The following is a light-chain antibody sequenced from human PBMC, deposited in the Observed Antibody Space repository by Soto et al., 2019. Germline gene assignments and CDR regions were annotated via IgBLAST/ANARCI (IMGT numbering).Light chain of an antibody. CDR2: DAS. J-gene: IGKJ1*01. CDR3: QQYNTYPWT. Sequence: DIQMTQSPATLSASVGDRVTITCRASQSISSWLAWYQQKPGKVPKLLIDDASSLESGVPSRFSGSGSGTEFTLTISSRQPDDFATYYCQQYNTYPWTFGQGPRVEIK. V-gene: IGKV1-5*01. CDR1: QSISSW.